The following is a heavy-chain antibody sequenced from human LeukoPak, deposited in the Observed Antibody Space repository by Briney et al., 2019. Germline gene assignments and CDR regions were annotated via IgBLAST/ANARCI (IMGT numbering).Heavy chain of an antibody. Sequence: PSETLSLTCAVYGGSFSGYYWSWIRQPPGKGLEWIGEINHSGSTNYNPSLKSRVTISVDTSKNQLSLKLSSVTAADTAVYYCARGGIAVANDYWGQGTLVPVSS. CDR1: GGSFSGYY. CDR3: ARGGIAVANDY. CDR2: INHSGST. D-gene: IGHD6-19*01. J-gene: IGHJ4*02. V-gene: IGHV4-34*01.